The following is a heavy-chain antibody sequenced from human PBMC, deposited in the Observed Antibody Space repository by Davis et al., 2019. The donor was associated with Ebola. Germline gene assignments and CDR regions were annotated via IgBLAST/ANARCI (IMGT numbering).Heavy chain of an antibody. D-gene: IGHD3-3*01. CDR1: GYTFTSYD. CDR3: ASPPNRGFWSGYYNWFDP. V-gene: IGHV1-8*01. CDR2: MSPNSDNT. Sequence: ASVKVSCKASGYTFTSYDINWVRQATGHGLEWMGWMSPNSDNTGYAQKFHGRVTMTTDTSTSTAYMELRSLRAEDTAVYYCASPPNRGFWSGYYNWFDPWGQGTLVTVSS. J-gene: IGHJ5*02.